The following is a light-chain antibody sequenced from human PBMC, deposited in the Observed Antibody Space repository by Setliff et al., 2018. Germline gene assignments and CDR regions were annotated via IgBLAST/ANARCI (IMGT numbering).Light chain of an antibody. J-gene: IGLJ1*01. CDR3: TSYTTNRTYV. V-gene: IGLV2-14*01. Sequence: QSVLTQPASVSGSPGQSITISCTGTSSDVGGYNYVSWFQHHPGKAPKLMIYEVSNRPSGVSYRFSGSKSDNTASLTISGLQAEDEADYYCTSYTTNRTYVFGTGTKGTVL. CDR2: EVS. CDR1: SSDVGGYNY.